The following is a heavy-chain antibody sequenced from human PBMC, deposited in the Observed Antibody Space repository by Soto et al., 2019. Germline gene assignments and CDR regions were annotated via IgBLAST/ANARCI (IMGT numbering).Heavy chain of an antibody. CDR1: GFTVSSYY. Sequence: EVQLVESGGGLVQPGGSLRLSCAASGFTVSSYYMSWVRQAPGKGLEWVSVIYSGGSTYYADSVKGRFTISRDNSKNTLYLQMNSLRAEDTAVYYCAREKRVPRGYCSGGSCYSGYWGQGTLVTVSS. V-gene: IGHV3-66*01. J-gene: IGHJ4*02. CDR2: IYSGGST. D-gene: IGHD2-15*01. CDR3: AREKRVPRGYCSGGSCYSGY.